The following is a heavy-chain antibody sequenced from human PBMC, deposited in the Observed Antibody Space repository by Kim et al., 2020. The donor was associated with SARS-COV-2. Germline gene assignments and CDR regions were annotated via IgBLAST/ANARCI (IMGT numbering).Heavy chain of an antibody. CDR1: GGSFSGYY. Sequence: SETLSLTCAVYGGSFSGYYWSWIRQPPGKGLEWIGEINHSGSTNYNPSLKSRVTISVDTSKNQFSLKLSSVTAADTAVYYCARGLHYYDSSGYYQYFDY. CDR2: INHSGST. V-gene: IGHV4-34*01. D-gene: IGHD3-22*01. CDR3: ARGLHYYDSSGYYQYFDY. J-gene: IGHJ4*01.